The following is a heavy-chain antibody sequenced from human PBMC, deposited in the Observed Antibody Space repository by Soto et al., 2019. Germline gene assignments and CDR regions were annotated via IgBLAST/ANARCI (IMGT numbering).Heavy chain of an antibody. CDR3: ARDNIVGATTVDY. Sequence: EVQLVESGGGLIQPGGSLRLSCAASGFTVSSNYMSWVRQAPGKGLEWVSVIYSGGSTYYADSVKGRFTISRDNSKNTLYLQMNSLRAEDTAVYYCARDNIVGATTVDYWGQGPLVTVSS. CDR1: GFTVSSNY. D-gene: IGHD1-26*01. J-gene: IGHJ4*02. V-gene: IGHV3-53*01. CDR2: IYSGGST.